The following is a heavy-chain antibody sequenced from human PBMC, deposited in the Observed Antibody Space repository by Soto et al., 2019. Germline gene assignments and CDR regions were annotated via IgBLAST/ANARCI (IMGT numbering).Heavy chain of an antibody. V-gene: IGHV4-30-2*01. CDR3: ARGINYYDSSGDSWFDP. J-gene: IGHJ5*02. D-gene: IGHD3-22*01. CDR2: IYHTGTT. Sequence: SETLSLTCTVSGGSISSGDYSWTWIRQPPGKGLEWIGYIYHTGTTYYNMSLKSRVTISVDRSKNQFSLKLSSVTAADTAVYYCARGINYYDSSGDSWFDPWGQGTLVTVPS. CDR1: GGSISSGDYS.